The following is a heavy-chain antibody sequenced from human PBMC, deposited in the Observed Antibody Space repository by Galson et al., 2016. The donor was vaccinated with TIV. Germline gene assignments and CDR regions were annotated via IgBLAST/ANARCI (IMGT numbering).Heavy chain of an antibody. CDR3: ATSTIAARPMDS. CDR1: GGTLRTNA. Sequence: SVKVSCKASGGTLRTNAISWVRQAPGQGPEWMGGIIPLLATANYAQKFQGRVTVTTDETASTTYMELRSLRSEDSAVYYCATSTIAARPMDSWGQGTRVTVSS. CDR2: IIPLLATA. V-gene: IGHV1-69*05. D-gene: IGHD6-25*01. J-gene: IGHJ5*01.